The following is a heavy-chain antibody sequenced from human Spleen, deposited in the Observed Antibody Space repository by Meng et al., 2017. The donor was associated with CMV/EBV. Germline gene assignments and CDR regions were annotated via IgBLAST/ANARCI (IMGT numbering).Heavy chain of an antibody. CDR1: GTSISTSTW. CDR3: ARLYCGGDCYSDY. Sequence: SETLSLTCTVSGTSISTSTWWSWVRQPPGKGLEWIGEVYHSGYTNYNPSLKSRVTMSVDRSKNQFSLKLSSVTAADTAVYYCARLYCGGDCYSDYWGQGTLVTVSS. J-gene: IGHJ4*02. V-gene: IGHV4-4*02. D-gene: IGHD2-21*01. CDR2: VYHSGYT.